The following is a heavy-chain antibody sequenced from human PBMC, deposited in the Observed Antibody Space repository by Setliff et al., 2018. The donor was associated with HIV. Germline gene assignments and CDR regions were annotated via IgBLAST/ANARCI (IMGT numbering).Heavy chain of an antibody. J-gene: IGHJ6*02. CDR2: INSDGSST. CDR1: GFTFSSYW. D-gene: IGHD6-13*01. CDR3: ASPAYSSRWYKTYYYYGMDV. V-gene: IGHV3-74*01. Sequence: GGSLRLSCAASGFTFSSYWMHWVRQAPGKGLVWVSRINSDGSSTNYADSVKGRFTISRDNAKHTLYLQMNSLRAEDTAVYYCASPAYSSRWYKTYYYYGMDVWGQGTTVTVSS.